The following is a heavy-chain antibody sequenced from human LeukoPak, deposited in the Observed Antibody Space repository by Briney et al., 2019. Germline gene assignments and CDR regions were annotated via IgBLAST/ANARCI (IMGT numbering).Heavy chain of an antibody. CDR2: LHPRDSYT. J-gene: IGHJ3*02. CDR1: GYSFTSYW. V-gene: IGHV5-10-1*01. CDR3: ARRVGVSYSPNDAFDI. D-gene: IGHD2-8*01. Sequence: GEPLNISCEGSGYSFTSYWISWVGQIHGKGLEWMGRLHPRDSYTDCPPSFQDKVLIASDKSFNTAYLQWSSRQASDTAMYYCARRVGVSYSPNDAFDIGAQGTMVSVSS.